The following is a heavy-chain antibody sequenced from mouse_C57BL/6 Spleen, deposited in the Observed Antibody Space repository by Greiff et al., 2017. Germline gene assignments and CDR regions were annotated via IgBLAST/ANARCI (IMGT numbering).Heavy chain of an antibody. Sequence: VQLQQSGAELVRPGASVTLSCKASGYTFTDYEMHWVKQTPVHGLEWIGAIDPETGGTAYTQKFKGKAILTAAKSSSTAYMELRSLTSEDSAVYYCTRWDYGNYYYAMDYWGQGTSVTVSS. V-gene: IGHV1-15*01. J-gene: IGHJ4*01. D-gene: IGHD2-1*01. CDR2: IDPETGGT. CDR1: GYTFTDYE. CDR3: TRWDYGNYYYAMDY.